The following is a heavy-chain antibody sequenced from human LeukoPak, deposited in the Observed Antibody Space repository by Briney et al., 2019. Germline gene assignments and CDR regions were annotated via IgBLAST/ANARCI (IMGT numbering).Heavy chain of an antibody. D-gene: IGHD3-10*01. Sequence: SQTLSLTCAVSGGSISSGGYSWGWLRQPPWKGLEWFGYIYHSGSTYYNPSLKSRVTISVDRSKNQFSLKLSSVTAADTAVYYCARDSGMVRGEAYYYYGMDVWGKGTTVTVSS. CDR3: ARDSGMVRGEAYYYYGMDV. CDR2: IYHSGST. J-gene: IGHJ6*04. CDR1: GGSISSGGYS. V-gene: IGHV4-30-2*01.